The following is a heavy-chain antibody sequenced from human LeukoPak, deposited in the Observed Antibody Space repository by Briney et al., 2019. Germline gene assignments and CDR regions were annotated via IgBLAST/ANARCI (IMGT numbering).Heavy chain of an antibody. Sequence: ASVKVSCKVSGYTLTELSMHWVRQAPGKGLEWMGGFDPEDGETIYAQKFQGRVTITRDTSASTAYMELSSLRSEDTAVYYCARGGWAYWGQGTLVTVSS. V-gene: IGHV1-24*01. CDR2: FDPEDGET. CDR3: ARGGWAY. D-gene: IGHD6-19*01. J-gene: IGHJ4*02. CDR1: GYTLTELS.